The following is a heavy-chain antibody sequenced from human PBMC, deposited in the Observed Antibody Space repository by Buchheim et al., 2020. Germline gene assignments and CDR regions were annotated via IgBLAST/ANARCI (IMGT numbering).Heavy chain of an antibody. V-gene: IGHV3-30*18. Sequence: QVHLVESGGGEVQPGRSLRLSCAASGFTFSAHGMHWGRQDPGKGLEWVALISDDGGTKFYLDSVKGRFTVSRDSSQNRLYLQMIDLRTEDSGVYYCAKDVSGWYNSGMDVWGQG. CDR1: GFTFSAHG. D-gene: IGHD6-19*01. J-gene: IGHJ6*02. CDR2: ISDDGGTK. CDR3: AKDVSGWYNSGMDV.